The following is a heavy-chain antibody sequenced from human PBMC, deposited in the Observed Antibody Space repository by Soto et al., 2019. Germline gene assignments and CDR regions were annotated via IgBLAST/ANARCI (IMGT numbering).Heavy chain of an antibody. CDR3: AKDRSNDYQLAVTFDS. V-gene: IGHV3-23*01. CDR2: ISGGGGGT. J-gene: IGHJ4*02. D-gene: IGHD4-17*01. CDR1: GLTFSNYA. Sequence: GGSLRLSCAASGLTFSNYAMSWVRQIPGKGLEWVSAISGGGGGTYHADSVKGRFTISRDNSKSTVYLQMSSLRVEDSAIYYCAKDRSNDYQLAVTFDSWGQGSLVTVSS.